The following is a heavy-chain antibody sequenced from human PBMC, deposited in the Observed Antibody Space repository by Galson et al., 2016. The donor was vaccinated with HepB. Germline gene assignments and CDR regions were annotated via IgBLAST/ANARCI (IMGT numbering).Heavy chain of an antibody. D-gene: IGHD5-12*01. CDR3: ARDRGYVSSQPGYYGMDV. J-gene: IGHJ6*02. V-gene: IGHV1-2*04. CDR1: GYTFTGYY. Sequence: SVKVSCKASGYTFTGYYLHWVRQAPGQGLEWMGWINPNSGDTNYVQKFQGWVTMTRDTSISTAYMELSRLRSDDTAVYYCARDRGYVSSQPGYYGMDVWGQETTVTVSS. CDR2: INPNSGDT.